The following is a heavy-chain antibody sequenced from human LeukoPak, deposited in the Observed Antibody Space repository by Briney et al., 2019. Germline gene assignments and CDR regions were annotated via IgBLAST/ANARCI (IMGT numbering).Heavy chain of an antibody. V-gene: IGHV3-21*01. Sequence: GGSLRLSCAASGFTFSSYSMIWVRQAPGKGLEWVSSISGSSSFINYADSVKGRFTVSRDNARDSLYLQMNTLRAEDTAVYYCARDRGGRVTIFGVVDCWGQGTLVTVSS. CDR2: ISGSSSFI. CDR3: ARDRGGRVTIFGVVDC. CDR1: GFTFSSYS. D-gene: IGHD3-3*01. J-gene: IGHJ4*02.